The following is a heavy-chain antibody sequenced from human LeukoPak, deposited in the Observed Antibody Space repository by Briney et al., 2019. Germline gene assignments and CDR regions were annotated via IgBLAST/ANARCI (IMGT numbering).Heavy chain of an antibody. CDR2: ISYDGSNK. Sequence: GGSPRLSCAASGFTLSGYAIHWVRQAPGKGLEWVAVISYDGSNKFYADSVKGRFTISRDNSNNPLFLQMNSLRAEDTAVYYCARVGRGYSFKVYYFDYWGQGTLVTVSS. D-gene: IGHD5-18*01. J-gene: IGHJ4*02. CDR3: ARVGRGYSFKVYYFDY. CDR1: GFTLSGYA. V-gene: IGHV3-30*04.